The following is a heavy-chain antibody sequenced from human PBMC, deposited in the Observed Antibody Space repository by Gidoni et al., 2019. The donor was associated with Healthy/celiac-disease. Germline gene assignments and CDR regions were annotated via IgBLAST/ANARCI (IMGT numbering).Heavy chain of an antibody. CDR3: ARGVRFLEWPDALFDY. CDR2: IYYSGST. V-gene: IGHV4-31*03. CDR1: GGSISSGGYY. D-gene: IGHD3-3*01. Sequence: QVQLQESGPGLVKPPQTLSLTCPVSGGSISSGGYYWSWIRQHPGKGLEWIGYIYYSGSTYYNPSLKSRVTISVDTSKNQFSLKLSSVTAADTAVYYCARGVRFLEWPDALFDYWGQGTLVTVSS. J-gene: IGHJ4*02.